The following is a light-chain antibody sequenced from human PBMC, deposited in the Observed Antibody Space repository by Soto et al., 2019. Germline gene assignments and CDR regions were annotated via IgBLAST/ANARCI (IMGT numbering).Light chain of an antibody. CDR1: QSVSTY. CDR3: HQYNNWPRT. CDR2: GAS. V-gene: IGKV3-15*01. Sequence: EVVMAQSPATLSVSPGERVTLSCRASQSVSTYLAWYQQKPGQAPRLLIFGASTRATDIPARFSGSGSGTEFTLTISSLQSEDFAVYYCHQYNNWPRTFGQVTKVEIK. J-gene: IGKJ1*01.